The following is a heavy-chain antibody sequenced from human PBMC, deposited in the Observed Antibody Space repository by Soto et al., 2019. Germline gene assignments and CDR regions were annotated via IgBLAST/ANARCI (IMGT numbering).Heavy chain of an antibody. V-gene: IGHV3-23*01. CDR1: GFTFTNYA. Sequence: EVQLLESGGGLVQPGGSLRLSCAASGFTFTNYAMTWVRQAPGQGLEWVSTISAGGSTTFYADSVKGRFTVSRDTSKNTLFLQMNSLRLDDTAVYFCAWGTFGPDFWGQGTLVTVSS. J-gene: IGHJ4*02. CDR2: ISAGGSTT. CDR3: AWGTFGPDF. D-gene: IGHD3-3*02.